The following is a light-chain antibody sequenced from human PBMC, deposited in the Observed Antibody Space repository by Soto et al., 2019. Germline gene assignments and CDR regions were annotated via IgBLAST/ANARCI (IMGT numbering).Light chain of an antibody. J-gene: IGKJ2*01. CDR2: DAS. Sequence: AIQLTQSPSSLSASVGDRVSITCRTSQGISRGLVWYQQKPGKAPKLLIYDASSLESGVPSRFSGSGSGTDFALTISSLQPADFATYYCQHFNSHPPMFTFGQGTKVDIK. CDR1: QGISRG. V-gene: IGKV1-13*02. CDR3: QHFNSHPPMFT.